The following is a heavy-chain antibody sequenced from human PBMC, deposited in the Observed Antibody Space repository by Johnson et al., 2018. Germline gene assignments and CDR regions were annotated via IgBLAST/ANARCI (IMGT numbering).Heavy chain of an antibody. V-gene: IGHV4-4*02. CDR2: IYHSGST. D-gene: IGHD2-2*01. J-gene: IGHJ6*04. CDR1: GDSISSNRW. CDR3: AGGGRHCFATSCYFDAYVLDV. Sequence: QVQLQESGPGLVKPSGTLSLTCGVSGDSISSNRWWTWVRQPPGKGLEWIGKIYHSGSTDYNPSLKSRVTMSVEKSKNEFSLKLGSVTAADTAVYYCAGGGRHCFATSCYFDAYVLDVWGKGTTVTVSS.